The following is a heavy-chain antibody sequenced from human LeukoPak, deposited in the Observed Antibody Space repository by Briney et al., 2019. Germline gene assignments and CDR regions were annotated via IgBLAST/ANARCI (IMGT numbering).Heavy chain of an antibody. CDR1: GFTFSSYS. D-gene: IGHD3-3*01. V-gene: IGHV3-21*04. J-gene: IGHJ4*02. CDR2: ISSSSSYI. CDR3: AKDPYDFWSGFDY. Sequence: GGSLRLSCAASGFTFSSYSMNWVRQAPGKGLEWVSSISSSSSYIYYADSVKGRFTISRDNAKNSLYLQMNSLRAEDTAVYYCAKDPYDFWSGFDYWGQGTLVTVSS.